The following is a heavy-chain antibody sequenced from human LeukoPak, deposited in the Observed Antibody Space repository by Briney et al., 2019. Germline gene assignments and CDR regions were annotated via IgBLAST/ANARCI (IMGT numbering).Heavy chain of an antibody. CDR3: ARHSPEWDLLGGGDAFNL. J-gene: IGHJ3*01. D-gene: IGHD1-26*01. Sequence: GESLKISCQGSGYTFSSYWIGWVRQMPGKGLEWMGIIYPGDSDTRYSPSFQGQVTISADKSINTAYLQWSSLRASDTAMYYCARHSPEWDLLGGGDAFNLWGQGTLVTVSS. V-gene: IGHV5-51*01. CDR2: IYPGDSDT. CDR1: GYTFSSYW.